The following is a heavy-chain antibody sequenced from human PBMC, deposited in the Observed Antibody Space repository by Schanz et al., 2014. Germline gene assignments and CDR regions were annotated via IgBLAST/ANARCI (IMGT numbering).Heavy chain of an antibody. CDR1: GDSIRSSSYY. V-gene: IGHV4-39*01. CDR3: ARHNRVWFGKEGC. CDR2: IFYTGIT. J-gene: IGHJ4*02. D-gene: IGHD3-10*01. Sequence: QLQLQESGPGLVKPSETLSLTCTVSGDSIRSSSYYWDWIRQTPGKGLEWIGTIFYTGITYYNPSVKSGVTMSVDPSNTQFSLRLGSVTAADTGVYYCARHNRVWFGKEGCWGQGTLVTVSS.